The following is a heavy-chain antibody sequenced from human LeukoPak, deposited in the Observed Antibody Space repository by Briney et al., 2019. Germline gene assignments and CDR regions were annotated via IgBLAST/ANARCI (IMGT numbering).Heavy chain of an antibody. CDR3: ARWGTYSSSWLGAFDI. CDR1: GLTFSSYW. CDR2: IKQDGSEK. Sequence: GGSLRLSCAASGLTFSSYWMSWVRQAPGKGLEWVANIKQDGSEKYYVDSVKGRFTISRDNAKNSLYLQMNSLRADDTAVYYCARWGTYSSSWLGAFDIWGQGTMVTVSS. J-gene: IGHJ3*02. D-gene: IGHD6-13*01. V-gene: IGHV3-7*05.